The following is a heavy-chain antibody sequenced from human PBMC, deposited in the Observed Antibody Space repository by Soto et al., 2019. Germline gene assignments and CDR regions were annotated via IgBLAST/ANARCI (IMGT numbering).Heavy chain of an antibody. J-gene: IGHJ6*02. V-gene: IGHV1-18*01. CDR2: ISAYNGNT. CDR1: GYTFTTYG. Sequence: QVQLVQSGAEVKKPGASVKVSCKASGYTFTTYGISWVRQAPGQGLEWMGWISAYNGNTNYAQKIQGRVTMTTDTYKITAYMELRSLRSDDTAVYYCARQQWLYYDYGMDVRGRGTTVTVSS. D-gene: IGHD6-19*01. CDR3: ARQQWLYYDYGMDV.